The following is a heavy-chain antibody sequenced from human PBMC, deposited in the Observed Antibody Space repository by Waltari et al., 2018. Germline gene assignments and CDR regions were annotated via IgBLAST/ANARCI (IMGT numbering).Heavy chain of an antibody. V-gene: IGHV1-69*04. CDR3: ARAAYYYDSSGYYYVPSLDP. J-gene: IGHJ5*02. CDR1: GGTFSSYA. D-gene: IGHD3-22*01. CDR2: IIPIRGIA. Sequence: QVQLVQSGAEVKKPGSSVKVSCKASGGTFSSYAISWVRQAPGQGLEWMGGIIPIRGIANYAQKFQGRVTITADESTSTAYMELSSLRSEDTAVYYCARAAYYYDSSGYYYVPSLDPGGQGTLVTVSS.